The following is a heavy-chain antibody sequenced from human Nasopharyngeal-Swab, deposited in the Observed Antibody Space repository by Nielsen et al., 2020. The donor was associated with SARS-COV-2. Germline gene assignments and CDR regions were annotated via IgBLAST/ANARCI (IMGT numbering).Heavy chain of an antibody. CDR2: MSHDGTKI. Sequence: GESLKISCAASGFIFSSYAMHWVRQAPGKGLEWVAVMSHDGTKIYYADSVKGRFTLSRDNSKNTLYLQMNSLRAEDTAVYYCAKDYCSSTSCYPAFDIWGQGTMVTVSS. CDR3: AKDYCSSTSCYPAFDI. D-gene: IGHD2-2*01. V-gene: IGHV3-30-3*01. CDR1: GFIFSSYA. J-gene: IGHJ3*02.